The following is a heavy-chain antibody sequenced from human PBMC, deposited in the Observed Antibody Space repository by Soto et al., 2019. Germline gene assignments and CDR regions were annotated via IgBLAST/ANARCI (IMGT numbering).Heavy chain of an antibody. D-gene: IGHD2-8*01. CDR2: FDPEDGET. Sequence: ASVKVSCKVSGYTLTELSMHWVRQAPGEGLEWMGGFDPEDGETIYAQKFQGRVTMTEDTSTDTAYMELSSLRSEDTAVYYCATAWGKDIVLMVYAFDIWGQGTMVTVSS. V-gene: IGHV1-24*01. J-gene: IGHJ3*02. CDR3: ATAWGKDIVLMVYAFDI. CDR1: GYTLTELS.